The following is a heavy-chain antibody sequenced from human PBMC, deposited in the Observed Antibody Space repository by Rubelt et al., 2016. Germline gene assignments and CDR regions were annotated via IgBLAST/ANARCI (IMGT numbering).Heavy chain of an antibody. J-gene: IGHJ4*02. V-gene: IGHV4-59*01. CDR1: GGSISSYY. CDR2: IYYSGST. CDR3: AGGITIFGVASGYFDY. Sequence: QVQLQESGPGLVKSSETLSLTCTVSGGSISSYYWSWIRQPPGKGLEWIGYIYYSGSTNYNPSLKSRVTVSVDTSKNQFSRKLSSVTAADTAVYYCAGGITIFGVASGYFDYWGQGTLVTVSS. D-gene: IGHD3-3*01.